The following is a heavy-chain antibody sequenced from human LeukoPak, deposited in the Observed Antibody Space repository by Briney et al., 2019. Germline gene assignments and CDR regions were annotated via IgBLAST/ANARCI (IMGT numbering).Heavy chain of an antibody. D-gene: IGHD6-6*01. Sequence: SETLSLTCAVYGGSFSGYYWSWIRQPPGKGLEWIGYIYYTGSTNYNPSLKSRVTISVDTSKNQFSLKLSYVNAADTAVYYCARYISSGLDYWGQGTLVTVSS. CDR1: GGSFSGYY. J-gene: IGHJ4*02. CDR3: ARYISSGLDY. V-gene: IGHV4-59*08. CDR2: IYYTGST.